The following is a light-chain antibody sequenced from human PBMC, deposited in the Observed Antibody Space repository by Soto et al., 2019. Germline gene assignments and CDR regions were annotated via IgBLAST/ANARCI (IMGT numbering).Light chain of an antibody. CDR3: SSLTGSSTWV. CDR1: SSDIGTYNL. Sequence: QSVLTQPASVSGSPGQSITISCTGFSSDIGTYNLVSWYQQHPGKAPKVMIYEVTNRPSGVSNRFSGSKSGNTASLTISGLQAEDEADYYCSSLTGSSTWVFGGGTKLTVL. J-gene: IGLJ2*01. CDR2: EVT. V-gene: IGLV2-14*02.